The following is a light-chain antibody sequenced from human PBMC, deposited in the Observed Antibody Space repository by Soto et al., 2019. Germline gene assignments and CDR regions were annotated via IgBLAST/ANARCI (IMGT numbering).Light chain of an antibody. V-gene: IGKV3-20*01. CDR1: QSVSSSY. J-gene: IGKJ1*01. Sequence: EIVLTQSPGTLSLSPGERATLSCRASQSVSSSYLAWYQQKPGQAPRLLIYGAASRTTGIPDRFSGSGSGTDFTLPIIRLEPEDFAVYYCQQYGSAPGTFGQVTKVEIK. CDR3: QQYGSAPGT. CDR2: GAA.